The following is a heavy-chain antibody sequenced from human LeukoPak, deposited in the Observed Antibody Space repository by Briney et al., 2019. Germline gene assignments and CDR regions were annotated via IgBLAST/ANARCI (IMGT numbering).Heavy chain of an antibody. J-gene: IGHJ6*03. CDR3: TILAEWMSYYYMDV. V-gene: IGHV1-8*01. CDR2: MNPNSGNT. D-gene: IGHD2-2*03. CDR1: GYTFTSYD. Sequence: GASVKVSFKASGYTFTSYDINWVRQATGQGLEWMGWMNPNSGNTGYAQKFQGRVTMTRNTSISTAYMELSSLRSEDTAVYYCTILAEWMSYYYMDVWGKGTTVTVSS.